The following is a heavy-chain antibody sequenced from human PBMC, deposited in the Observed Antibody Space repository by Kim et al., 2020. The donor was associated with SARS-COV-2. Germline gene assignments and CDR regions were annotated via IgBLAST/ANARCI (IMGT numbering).Heavy chain of an antibody. CDR3: TTPAGYYGSGTYYFDY. V-gene: IGHV3-15*01. Sequence: VKGRFTISRDSSKNPLYLQMNSLKTEDTAVYYCTTPAGYYGSGTYYFDYWGQGTLVTVSS. J-gene: IGHJ4*02. D-gene: IGHD3-10*01.